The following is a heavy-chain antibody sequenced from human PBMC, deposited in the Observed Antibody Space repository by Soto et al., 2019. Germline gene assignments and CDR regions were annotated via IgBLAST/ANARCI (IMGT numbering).Heavy chain of an antibody. V-gene: IGHV1-3*05. CDR2: INAGNGNT. J-gene: IGHJ4*02. CDR1: GYTFTSYA. D-gene: IGHD3-22*01. Sequence: QVQLVQSGAEEKKPGASVKVSCKASGYTFTSYAMHWVRQAPGQRLEWMGWINAGNGNTKYSQKFQGRVTITRATSASTAYMELSSLRSEDTAVYYCARGSGPMIEWHWGQGTLVTVSS. CDR3: ARGSGPMIEWH.